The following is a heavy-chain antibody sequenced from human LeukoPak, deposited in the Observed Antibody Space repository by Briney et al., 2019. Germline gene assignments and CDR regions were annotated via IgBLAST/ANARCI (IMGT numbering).Heavy chain of an antibody. Sequence: GGSLRLSCSASGLTFSNYAMHWVRQAPGKGLEYVSAISSNGANTYYADSVKGRVTISRDNSKNTLFLQLSSLRVEDTAVYYCVKRYCSGGSCYQFDYWGQGTLVIVSS. CDR3: VKRYCSGGSCYQFDY. V-gene: IGHV3-64D*09. CDR1: GLTFSNYA. D-gene: IGHD2-15*01. CDR2: ISSNGANT. J-gene: IGHJ4*02.